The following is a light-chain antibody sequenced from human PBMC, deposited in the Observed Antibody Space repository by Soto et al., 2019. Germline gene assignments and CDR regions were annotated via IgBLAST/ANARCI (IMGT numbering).Light chain of an antibody. CDR3: QQYDNIPRT. J-gene: IGKJ1*01. Sequence: DIQMTQSPSSLSASVGDRVTITCQASQEISNYLNWYQQKAGKAPKLLFYDASNLETGVPSRFSGSGSGTDFSFTISSLQTEDIATYYCQQYDNIPRTFGQGTKVEIK. CDR1: QEISNY. V-gene: IGKV1-33*01. CDR2: DAS.